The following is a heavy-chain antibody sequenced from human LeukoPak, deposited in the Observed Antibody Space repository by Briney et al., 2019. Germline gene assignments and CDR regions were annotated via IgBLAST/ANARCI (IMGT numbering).Heavy chain of an antibody. V-gene: IGHV4-59*01. CDR3: AREGTAGTNLNWFDP. CDR2: ISYSGST. J-gene: IGHJ5*02. CDR1: GGSISSYY. D-gene: IGHD1-1*01. Sequence: SETLSLTCTVSGGSISSYYWSWIRQPPGKGLEWLGYISYSGSTNFNPSLKSRVTISVDTSKNQFSLKLSSVTAADTAVYYCAREGTAGTNLNWFDPWGQGTLVTVS.